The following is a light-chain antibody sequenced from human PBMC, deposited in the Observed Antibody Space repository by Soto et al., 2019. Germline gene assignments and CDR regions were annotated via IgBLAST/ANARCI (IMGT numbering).Light chain of an antibody. Sequence: QSALTQPGSVSGSPGQSITISCTGTSSDVGAYNYDSWYQQYPGEAPKVIIYDVSHRPAGVSNRFSGSKSGNTASLTISGLQTQDEDDYYCSSYTSATTYVFGTGTKLTVL. CDR3: SSYTSATTYV. CDR1: SSDVGAYNY. CDR2: DVS. V-gene: IGLV2-14*01. J-gene: IGLJ1*01.